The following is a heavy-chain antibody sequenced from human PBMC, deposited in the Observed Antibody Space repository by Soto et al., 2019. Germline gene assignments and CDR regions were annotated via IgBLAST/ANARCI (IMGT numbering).Heavy chain of an antibody. D-gene: IGHD2-2*01. Sequence: GGSLRLSCATSGFTFSSSSMNWVRQAPGKRLEWVSSISGTSDYIDYADAVKGRFTISRDNAKNSLYLQMNSLRAEDTAVYYCASSGYCISTSCYDPYYYYGMDVWGQGTTVTVSS. CDR3: ASSGYCISTSCYDPYYYYGMDV. J-gene: IGHJ6*02. CDR2: ISGTSDYI. V-gene: IGHV3-21*01. CDR1: GFTFSSSS.